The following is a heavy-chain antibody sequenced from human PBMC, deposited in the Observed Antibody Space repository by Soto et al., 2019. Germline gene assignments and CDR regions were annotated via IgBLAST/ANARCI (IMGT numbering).Heavy chain of an antibody. J-gene: IGHJ4*02. V-gene: IGHV3-21*01. CDR3: AGAGGYGRRTGHY. CDR2: ISSSSRYK. CDR1: GFTFSSNS. Sequence: VQLVESGGGLVKPGGSLRLSCAASGFTFSSNSINWVRQAPGKELEWVSSISSSSRYKYYADSVKGRFTISRDSAKNSLYLQTISLRAEDTAVYDFAGAGGYGRRTGHYWCQGTLVTVSS. D-gene: IGHD5-12*01.